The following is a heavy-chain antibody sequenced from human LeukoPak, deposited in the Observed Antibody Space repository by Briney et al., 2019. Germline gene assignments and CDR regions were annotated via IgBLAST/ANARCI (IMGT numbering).Heavy chain of an antibody. Sequence: ASVKVSRKASGYTFTSYGISWVRQAPGQGLEWMGWISAYNGNTNYAQKLQGRVTMTTDTSTSTAYMELRSLRSDDTAVYYCARGSSDIVVVPAAMGHDYGMDVWGQGTTVTVSS. J-gene: IGHJ6*02. V-gene: IGHV1-18*01. CDR3: ARGSSDIVVVPAAMGHDYGMDV. CDR1: GYTFTSYG. D-gene: IGHD2-2*01. CDR2: ISAYNGNT.